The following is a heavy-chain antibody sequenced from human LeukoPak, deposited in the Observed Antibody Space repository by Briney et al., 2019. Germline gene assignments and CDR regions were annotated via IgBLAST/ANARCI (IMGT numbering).Heavy chain of an antibody. J-gene: IGHJ3*02. CDR3: ARGTIFGVGNAFDI. CDR1: GSSISTYY. D-gene: IGHD3-3*01. CDR2: IYSSGSN. V-gene: IGHV4-4*07. Sequence: SETLSLTCTFSGSSISTYYWSWIRQPAGKGLEFIGRIYSSGSNKYNPSLKSRVTMSLKTSKNQFSLKLTSVTAADTAVYYCARGTIFGVGNAFDIWGQGTMVTVSS.